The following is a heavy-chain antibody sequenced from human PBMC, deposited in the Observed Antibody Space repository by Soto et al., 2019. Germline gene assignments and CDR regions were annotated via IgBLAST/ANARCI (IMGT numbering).Heavy chain of an antibody. D-gene: IGHD1-20*01. Sequence: EVQLVESGGGLVQPGGSLRLSCAASGFTFSSYWMSWVRQAPGKGLEWVANIKQDGSEKYYVYSVKGRFTISRDNAKNSLYLQMNSLRAEDTAVYYCARDLTGVALDYWGQGTLVTVSS. CDR1: GFTFSSYW. CDR2: IKQDGSEK. J-gene: IGHJ4*02. V-gene: IGHV3-7*01. CDR3: ARDLTGVALDY.